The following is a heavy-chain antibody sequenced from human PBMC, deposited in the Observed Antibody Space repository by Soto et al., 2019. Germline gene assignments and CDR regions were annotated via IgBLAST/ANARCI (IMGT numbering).Heavy chain of an antibody. V-gene: IGHV4-59*01. J-gene: IGHJ4*02. CDR3: ARGTVITFGGVTEFDY. CDR2: IYYSGST. CDR1: GGSISSYY. D-gene: IGHD3-16*01. Sequence: SETLSLTCTVSGGSISSYYWSWIRQPPGKGLEWIGYIYYSGSTNYNPSLKSRVTISVDTSKNQFSLKLSSVTAADTAVYYCARGTVITFGGVTEFDYWGQGTLVTVSS.